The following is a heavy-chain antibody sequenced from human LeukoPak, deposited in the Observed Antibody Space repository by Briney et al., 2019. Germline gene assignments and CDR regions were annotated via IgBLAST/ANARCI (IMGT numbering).Heavy chain of an antibody. CDR1: GYTFTSYG. CDR2: ISAYNGNT. J-gene: IGHJ4*02. CDR3: ARITVTGSTSPYWGGFDY. Sequence: ASVKVSCKASGYTFTSYGISWVRQAPGQGLEWMGWISAYNGNTNYAQKLQGRVTMTRDMSTSTVYMELSSLRSEDTAVYYCARITVTGSTSPYWGGFDYWGQGTLVTVSS. D-gene: IGHD2-2*01. V-gene: IGHV1-18*01.